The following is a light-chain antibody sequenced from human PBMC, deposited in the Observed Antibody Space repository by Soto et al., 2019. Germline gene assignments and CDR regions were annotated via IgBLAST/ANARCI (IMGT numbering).Light chain of an antibody. CDR3: QQTYTTPRT. CDR2: SAS. J-gene: IGKJ1*01. CDR1: RGINTY. V-gene: IGKV1-39*01. Sequence: DIQMTQSPSSRYSSIGDRVTITCRASRGINTYVNWYQQKPGKAPKLLIFSASNLQGGVPSRFSVTGSGTDFTFTISRLLTEDFATYYCQQTYTTPRTFCQGTKVDIK.